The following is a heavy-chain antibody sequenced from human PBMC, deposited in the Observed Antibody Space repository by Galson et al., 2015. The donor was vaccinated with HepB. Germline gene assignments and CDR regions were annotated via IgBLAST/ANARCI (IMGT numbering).Heavy chain of an antibody. J-gene: IGHJ5*02. V-gene: IGHV3-30*18. CDR1: GFIFSKYG. CDR2: ISYDGNNN. CDR3: VKDPEYYYDGSGSSWFDP. D-gene: IGHD3-22*01. Sequence: SLRLSCAASGFIFSKYGMHWVRQAPGKGLEWVAVISYDGNNNYCVDSVKGRFTISRDNSRNTLYLQMNRLRPEDTAVYYCVKDPEYYYDGSGSSWFDPWGQGTLVTVSS.